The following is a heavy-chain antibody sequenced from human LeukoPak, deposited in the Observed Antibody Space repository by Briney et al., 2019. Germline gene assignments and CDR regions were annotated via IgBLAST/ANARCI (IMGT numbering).Heavy chain of an antibody. CDR2: IYYSGST. CDR3: ARDPAPGYCSSTSCYTPYYFDY. J-gene: IGHJ4*02. D-gene: IGHD2-2*02. V-gene: IGHV4-39*07. Sequence: SETLSLTCTVSGGSISSSSYYWGWIRQPPGKGLEWIGSIYYSGSTYYNPSLKSRVTISVDTSKNQFSLKLSSVTAADTAVYYCARDPAPGYCSSTSCYTPYYFDYWGQGTLVTVSS. CDR1: GGSISSSSYY.